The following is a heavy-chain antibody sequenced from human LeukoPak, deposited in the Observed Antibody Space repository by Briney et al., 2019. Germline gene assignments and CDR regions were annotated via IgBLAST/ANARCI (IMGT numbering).Heavy chain of an antibody. CDR3: ARELWFGESHYYGMDV. CDR1: GYTFTAYY. CDR2: VYPNGGGT. Sequence: RASVKVSCKASGYTFTAYYVHWVRQAPGHGLEWLGRVYPNGGGTIYAQKFQGGVTMTRDTSISTAYVELSRLRSDDTAVYYCARELWFGESHYYGMDVWGQGTTVTVSS. J-gene: IGHJ6*02. D-gene: IGHD3-10*01. V-gene: IGHV1-2*06.